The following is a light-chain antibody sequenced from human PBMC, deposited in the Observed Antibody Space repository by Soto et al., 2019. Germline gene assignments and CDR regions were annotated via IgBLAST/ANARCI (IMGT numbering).Light chain of an antibody. J-gene: IGKJ1*01. CDR2: WAS. CDR3: QQYYKTPQWT. CDR1: QSVLYSPNNRNY. V-gene: IGKV4-1*01. Sequence: DIVMTQSPGSLAVSLGERATINCKSSQSVLYSPNNRNYLAWYQQKPGQPPKLLIYWASTRESGVPERFSGSGSGTDFTLTISSLQAEDVAVYYCQQYYKTPQWTFRQGTKVEIK.